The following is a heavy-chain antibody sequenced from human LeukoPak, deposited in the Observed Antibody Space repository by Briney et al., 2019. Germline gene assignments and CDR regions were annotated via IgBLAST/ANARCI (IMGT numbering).Heavy chain of an antibody. Sequence: SETLSLTCTVSGGSISSGGYYWSWIRQHPGKGLEWIGYIYYSGSTNYNPSLKGRVTISVDTSKNQFSLKLSSVTAADTAVYYCARDGGSYKGYYGSGSYPPGFDYWGQGTLVTVSS. CDR3: ARDGGSYKGYYGSGSYPPGFDY. CDR2: IYYSGST. V-gene: IGHV4-61*08. CDR1: GGSISSGGYY. J-gene: IGHJ4*02. D-gene: IGHD3-10*01.